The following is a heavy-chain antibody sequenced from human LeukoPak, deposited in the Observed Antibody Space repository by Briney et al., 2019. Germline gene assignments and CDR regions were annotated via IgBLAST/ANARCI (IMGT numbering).Heavy chain of an antibody. CDR1: GFTFSSYW. CDR2: IKQDGSEK. J-gene: IGHJ4*02. V-gene: IGHV3-7*01. Sequence: PGGSLRLSCAASGFTFSSYWMSWVRQAPGKGLEWVANIKQDGSEKYYVDSVKGRFTISRDNAKNSLYLQMNSLRAEDTAVYYCARDFSSWYPFLDYWGQGTLVTVSS. D-gene: IGHD6-13*01. CDR3: ARDFSSWYPFLDY.